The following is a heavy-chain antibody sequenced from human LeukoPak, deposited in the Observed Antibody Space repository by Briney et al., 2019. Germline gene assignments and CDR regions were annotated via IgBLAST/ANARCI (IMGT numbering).Heavy chain of an antibody. Sequence: SETLSLTCTVSGGSVSSGSYYWSWIRQPPGKGLEWIGYIYYSGSTNYNPSLKSRVTISVDTSKNQFSLKLSSVTAADTAVYYCARVSIKQQLVLDYWGQGTLVTVSS. J-gene: IGHJ4*02. D-gene: IGHD6-13*01. CDR1: GGSVSSGSYY. CDR2: IYYSGST. CDR3: ARVSIKQQLVLDY. V-gene: IGHV4-61*01.